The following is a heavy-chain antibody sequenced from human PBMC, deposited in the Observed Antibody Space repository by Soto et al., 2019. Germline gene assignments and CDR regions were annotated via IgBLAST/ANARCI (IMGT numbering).Heavy chain of an antibody. Sequence: EVQMLESGGGLAQPGGSLRLSCVVSGFICSSYDMSWVRQAPGKGLEWVSTILVGGSTHYEDSVKGRFTISRDTSKNTVYLQMSSMTAGDTALYYCAKATATGGGAFEICGQGTMVTVSS. CDR3: AKATATGGGAFEI. J-gene: IGHJ3*02. CDR1: GFICSSYD. D-gene: IGHD2-8*02. V-gene: IGHV3-23*01. CDR2: ILVGGST.